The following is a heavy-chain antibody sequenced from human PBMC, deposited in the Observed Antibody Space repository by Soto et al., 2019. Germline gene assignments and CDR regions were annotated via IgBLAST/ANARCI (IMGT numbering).Heavy chain of an antibody. CDR1: GGSFSRYY. J-gene: IGHJ5*02. D-gene: IGHD5-12*01. V-gene: IGHV4-34*01. CDR2: INHSGST. CDR3: ARGEGRLVGTWFDP. Sequence: TSETLSLTCDVYGGSFSRYYWNWIRQPPGKGLEWLGEINHSGSTNYNPSLESRVTISLDTSKTQLSLKLTSVTAADTAVYYCARGEGRLVGTWFDPWGQGILVTV.